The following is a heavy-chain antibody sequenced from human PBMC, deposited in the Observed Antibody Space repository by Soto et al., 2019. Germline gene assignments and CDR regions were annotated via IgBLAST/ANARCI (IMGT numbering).Heavy chain of an antibody. Sequence: QVQLVQSGAEVKKPGSSVKVSCKASGGTFSSYAISWVRQAPGQGLEWMGGIIPIFGTANYAQKFQGRVTITANESTSTAYMEMSSLRSEDTAVYYCASVRGESAVTRKQYSSPAYYYGMDVWGQGTTVTVSS. D-gene: IGHD6-6*01. CDR1: GGTFSSYA. CDR2: IIPIFGTA. J-gene: IGHJ6*02. V-gene: IGHV1-69*01. CDR3: ASVRGESAVTRKQYSSPAYYYGMDV.